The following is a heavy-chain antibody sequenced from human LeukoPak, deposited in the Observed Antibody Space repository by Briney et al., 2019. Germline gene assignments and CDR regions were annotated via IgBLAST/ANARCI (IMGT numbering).Heavy chain of an antibody. V-gene: IGHV3-30*18. CDR2: ISYDGSNK. D-gene: IGHD4/OR15-4a*01. CDR3: AKGGNSLGSNSFYYYGMDV. Sequence: PGRSLRLSCAASGFTFSSYGMHWVRQAPGKGLEWVAVISYDGSNKYYADSVKGRFTISRDNSKNTLYLQMNSLRAEDTAVYYCAKGGNSLGSNSFYYYGMDVWGQGTTVTVSS. J-gene: IGHJ6*02. CDR1: GFTFSSYG.